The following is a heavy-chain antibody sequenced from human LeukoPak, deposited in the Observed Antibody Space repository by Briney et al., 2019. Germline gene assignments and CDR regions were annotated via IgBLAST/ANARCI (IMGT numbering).Heavy chain of an antibody. J-gene: IGHJ4*02. V-gene: IGHV1-69*04. CDR2: IIPILGIA. CDR1: GGTFSRYA. Sequence: SVKVSCKASGGTFSRYAISWVRQDPGQGLEWMGRIIPILGIANYAQKFQGRVTITADRSTSTAYMELSSLRSEDTAVYYCARVGITMIVVVIWGQGTLVTVSS. D-gene: IGHD3-22*01. CDR3: ARVGITMIVVVI.